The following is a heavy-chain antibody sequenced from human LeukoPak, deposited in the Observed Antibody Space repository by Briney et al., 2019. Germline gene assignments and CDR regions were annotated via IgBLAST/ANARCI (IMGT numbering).Heavy chain of an antibody. CDR2: IRSSGSTM. CDR3: ARDGVRGFTATTPFDY. V-gene: IGHV3-48*03. J-gene: IGHJ4*02. CDR1: GFTFSSYE. D-gene: IGHD4-17*01. Sequence: PGGSLRLSCAASGFTFSSYEMNWVRQAPGKGLEWVSYIRSSGSTMYYADSVKGRFTISRDNTKNSLYLQMNSLRAEDTAVYYCARDGVRGFTATTPFDYWGPGTLVTVSS.